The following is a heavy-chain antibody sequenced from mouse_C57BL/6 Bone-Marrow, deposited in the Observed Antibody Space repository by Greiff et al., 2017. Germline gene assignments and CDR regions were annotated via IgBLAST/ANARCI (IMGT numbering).Heavy chain of an antibody. Sequence: EVKLMESGAGLVKPGGSLKLSCAASGFTFSSYAMSWVRQTPEQRLEWVAYIGSGGDYISYADNVKGRFTISRDNARNTLYLQMSRLKSEDTAMYYCTRYITTVEYWYFDVWGTGTTVTVSS. J-gene: IGHJ1*03. V-gene: IGHV5-9-1*02. CDR1: GFTFSSYA. CDR3: TRYITTVEYWYFDV. CDR2: IGSGGDYI. D-gene: IGHD1-1*01.